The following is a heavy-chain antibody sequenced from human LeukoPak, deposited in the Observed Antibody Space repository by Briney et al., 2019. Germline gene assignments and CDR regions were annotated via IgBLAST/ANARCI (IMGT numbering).Heavy chain of an antibody. J-gene: IGHJ5*02. CDR1: GGSISSYY. V-gene: IGHV4-59*01. Sequence: SETLSLTCTVSGGSISSYYWSWIRQPPGKGLEWIGYVYYTGITNYNPSLNSRVTMSIDTSKNQFSLRLSSVTAADTAVYYCARVVGFYDSSAFDLWGQGTLVTVSS. D-gene: IGHD3-22*01. CDR2: VYYTGIT. CDR3: ARVVGFYDSSAFDL.